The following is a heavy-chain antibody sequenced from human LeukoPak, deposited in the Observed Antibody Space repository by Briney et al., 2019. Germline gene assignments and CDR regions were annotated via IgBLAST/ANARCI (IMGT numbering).Heavy chain of an antibody. Sequence: GASVKLCCKASGYTFTSYDINWVRQATGQGLELMGWMNPNSGNTGYAQKFQGRVTMTRNTSISTAYMELSSLRSEDTAVYYCARGIGAAAHFYYYYYYMDGWGKGTTVTVSS. CDR2: MNPNSGNT. CDR3: ARGIGAAAHFYYYYYYMDG. CDR1: GYTFTSYD. D-gene: IGHD6-13*01. V-gene: IGHV1-8*01. J-gene: IGHJ6*03.